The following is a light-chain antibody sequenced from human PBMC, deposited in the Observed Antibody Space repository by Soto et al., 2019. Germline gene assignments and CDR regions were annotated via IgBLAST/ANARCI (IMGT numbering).Light chain of an antibody. CDR2: DVS. CDR3: SSYTSSSTLV. V-gene: IGLV2-14*01. CDR1: SSDVGGYNY. J-gene: IGLJ1*01. Sequence: QSALTQPASVSGSPGQSITISCTGTSSDVGGYNYVSWYQQHPGKAPKLMIYDVSNRPSGVSNRFSGSKSGNTASLTISGLQAEDEADYYCSSYTSSSTLVFVTGTQLTVL.